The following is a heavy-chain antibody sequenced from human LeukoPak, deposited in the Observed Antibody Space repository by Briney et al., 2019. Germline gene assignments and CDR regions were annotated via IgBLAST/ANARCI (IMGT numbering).Heavy chain of an antibody. J-gene: IGHJ5*02. CDR1: GYTFTSYG. D-gene: IGHD2-15*01. Sequence: GASVKVSCKASGYTFTSYGISWVRQAPGQGLEWMGWISAYNGNTNYAQKLQGRVTMTTDTSTSTAYMGPRSLRSDDTAVYYCARQDVVVVAVGWFDPWGQGTLVTVSS. V-gene: IGHV1-18*01. CDR2: ISAYNGNT. CDR3: ARQDVVVVAVGWFDP.